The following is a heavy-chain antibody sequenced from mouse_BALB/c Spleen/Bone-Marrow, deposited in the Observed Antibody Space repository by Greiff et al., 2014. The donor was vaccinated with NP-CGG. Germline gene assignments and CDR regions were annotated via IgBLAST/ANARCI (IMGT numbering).Heavy chain of an antibody. J-gene: IGHJ2*01. CDR3: ARNPVGRNFFDY. V-gene: IGHV2-2*02. D-gene: IGHD4-1*01. Sequence: QVQLQQSGPGLVQPSQSLSITCTVSGFSFPNYGVHWVRQSPGKGLEWLGVIWSGGSTDYNAAFISRLSITKGNSKSQVFFKMNSLQANDTAIYYCARNPVGRNFFDYWGQGTTLTVSS. CDR2: IWSGGST. CDR1: GFSFPNYG.